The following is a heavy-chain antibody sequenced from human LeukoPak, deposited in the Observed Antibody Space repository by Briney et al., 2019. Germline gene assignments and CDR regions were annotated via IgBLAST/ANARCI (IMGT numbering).Heavy chain of an antibody. J-gene: IGHJ4*02. D-gene: IGHD3-22*01. CDR3: AKDVSYDSSGYPTYYFDY. Sequence: GGSLRLSCAASGFTFSSYEMNWVRQAPGKGLEWVSYISSSGSTIYYADPVKGRFTISRDNSKNTLYLQMNSLRAEDTAVYYCAKDVSYDSSGYPTYYFDYWGQGTLVTVSS. CDR2: ISSSGSTI. CDR1: GFTFSSYE. V-gene: IGHV3-48*03.